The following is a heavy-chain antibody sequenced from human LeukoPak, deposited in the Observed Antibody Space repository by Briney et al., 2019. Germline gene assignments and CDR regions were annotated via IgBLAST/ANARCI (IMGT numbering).Heavy chain of an antibody. Sequence: GGSLRLSCAASGFTFSNTWMSWVRQAPGQGLEWVSVISDSGDYTSYADSVRGRFTISTRNTLYLQMISLRPEDTAVYYCAKDTSIGKYCTNGVCSPFDYWGQGTLVTVSS. V-gene: IGHV3-23*01. CDR2: ISDSGDYT. J-gene: IGHJ4*02. CDR1: GFTFSNTW. CDR3: AKDTSIGKYCTNGVCSPFDY. D-gene: IGHD2-8*01.